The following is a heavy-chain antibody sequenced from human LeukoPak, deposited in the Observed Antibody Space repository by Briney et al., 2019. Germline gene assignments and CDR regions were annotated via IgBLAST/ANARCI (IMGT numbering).Heavy chain of an antibody. CDR1: GDSITGYY. J-gene: IGHJ4*02. CDR3: ARALDTSSALDY. V-gene: IGHV4-59*01. Sequence: PSETLSLTCTVSGDSITGYYWTWVRQPPGKGLEWIGYVYHTGTSNYNPSVRSRITMSVDTSKNQYSMSLTSVTAADTAVYFCARALDTSSALDYWGLGTLVTVSS. D-gene: IGHD6-6*01. CDR2: VYHTGTS.